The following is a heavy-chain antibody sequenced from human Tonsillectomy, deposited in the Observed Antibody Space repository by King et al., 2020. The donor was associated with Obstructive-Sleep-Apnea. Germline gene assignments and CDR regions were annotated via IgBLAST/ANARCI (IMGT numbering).Heavy chain of an antibody. D-gene: IGHD3-22*01. CDR2: IYNSGST. J-gene: IGHJ4*02. CDR1: GGSISSSNW. CDR3: ARFGDYYDSSGYYAQFDY. V-gene: IGHV4-4*02. Sequence: QLQESGPGLVKPSGTLSLTCAVSGGSISSSNWWSWVRQPPRKGLEWIGEIYNSGSTHYNPSLKSRVTISVDKSKNQFSLKLSSVTAADTAAYYCARFGDYYDSSGYYAQFDYWGQGTLVTVSS.